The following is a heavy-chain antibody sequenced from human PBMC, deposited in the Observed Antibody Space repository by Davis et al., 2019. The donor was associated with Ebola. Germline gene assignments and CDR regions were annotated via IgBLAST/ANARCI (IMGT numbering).Heavy chain of an antibody. CDR2: IIPIFGTA. CDR3: ARAQFPTTSDH. Sequence: SVKVSCKASGGTFSSYTISWVRQAPGQGLEWMGGIIPIFGTANYAQKFQGRVIMTSDTATTTAYMEVGSLRSDDTAVYYCARAQFPTTSDHWGQGTLVTVSS. CDR1: GGTFSSYT. V-gene: IGHV1-69*06. D-gene: IGHD1-1*01. J-gene: IGHJ4*02.